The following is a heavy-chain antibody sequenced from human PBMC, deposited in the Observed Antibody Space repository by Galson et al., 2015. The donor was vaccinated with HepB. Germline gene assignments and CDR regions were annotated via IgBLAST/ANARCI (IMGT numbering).Heavy chain of an antibody. CDR2: INDSGST. D-gene: IGHD3-10*01. CDR3: ARKITMVRGVTNWFDP. V-gene: IGHV4-34*01. Sequence: LSLTCAVYGGSFSGYYWSWIRQPPGKGLEWNGEINDSGSTNYNPSLKSRVTISVDTSKNQFSLKLISVTAADTAVYYCARKITMVRGVTNWFDPWGQGTLVTVSS. J-gene: IGHJ5*02. CDR1: GGSFSGYY.